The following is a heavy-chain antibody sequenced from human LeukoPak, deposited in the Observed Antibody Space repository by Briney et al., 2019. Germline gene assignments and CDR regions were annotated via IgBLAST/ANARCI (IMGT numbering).Heavy chain of an antibody. CDR3: ARSPHILTGENFDY. D-gene: IGHD3-9*01. J-gene: IGHJ4*02. Sequence: GASVKVSCKASGYTFTSYGISWVRQAPGQGLEWMGWISAQHGQTEYAPNSQDRVTMTTDTYTNTAYMELRSLRSDDTAVYYCARSPHILTGENFDYWGQGTLLTVSS. V-gene: IGHV1-18*01. CDR1: GYTFTSYG. CDR2: ISAQHGQT.